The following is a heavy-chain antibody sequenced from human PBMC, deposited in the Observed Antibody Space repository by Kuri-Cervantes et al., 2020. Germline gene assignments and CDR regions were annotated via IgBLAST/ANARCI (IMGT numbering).Heavy chain of an antibody. D-gene: IGHD5-12*01. Sequence: ETLSLTCAASEFTFSSYWMNWVRQAPGKGLEWVANIKQDGGEKYYVNSVKGRFTISRDNSKNTLYLQMNSLRAEDTAVYYCAKGPSDSHYWGFDPWGQGALVTVSS. CDR2: IKQDGGEK. CDR3: AKGPSDSHYWGFDP. J-gene: IGHJ5*02. CDR1: EFTFSSYW. V-gene: IGHV3-7*03.